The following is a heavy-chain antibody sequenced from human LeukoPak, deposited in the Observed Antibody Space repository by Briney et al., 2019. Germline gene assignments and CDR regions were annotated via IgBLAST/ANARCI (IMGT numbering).Heavy chain of an antibody. CDR3: ARSAFWSGYPYYFYYYMDV. CDR2: MNPDNGDA. V-gene: IGHV1-8*03. CDR1: GYTFTTYD. J-gene: IGHJ6*03. Sequence: ASVKVSCKASGYTFTTYDINWVRQASGQGPESLGWMNPDNGDAGYAQKFQGRVAITRNTSISTAYMELSSLRSEDTAVYYCARSAFWSGYPYYFYYYMDVWGKGTTVTVSS. D-gene: IGHD3-3*01.